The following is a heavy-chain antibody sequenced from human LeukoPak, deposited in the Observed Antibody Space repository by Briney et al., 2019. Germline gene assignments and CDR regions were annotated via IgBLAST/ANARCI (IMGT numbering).Heavy chain of an antibody. J-gene: IGHJ4*02. Sequence: SVKVSCKASGGTFSSYAIGWVRQAPGQGLEWMGGIIPIFGTANYAQKFQGRVTITTDESTSTAYMELSSLRSEDTAVYYCAGESSGYYYGGYWGQGTLVTVSS. CDR2: IIPIFGTA. V-gene: IGHV1-69*05. D-gene: IGHD3-22*01. CDR1: GGTFSSYA. CDR3: AGESSGYYYGGY.